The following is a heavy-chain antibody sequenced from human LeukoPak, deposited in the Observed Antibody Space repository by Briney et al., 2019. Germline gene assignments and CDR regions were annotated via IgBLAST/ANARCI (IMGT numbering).Heavy chain of an antibody. J-gene: IGHJ4*02. CDR3: ARSYCSGGSCYLGY. CDR1: GFTFSSYE. Sequence: GGSLRLSCAASGFTFSSYEMNWVCQAPGKGLEWVSYISSSGSTIYYADSVKGRFTISRDNAKNSLYLQMNSLRAEDTAVYYCARSYCSGGSCYLGYWGQGTLVTVSS. D-gene: IGHD2-15*01. CDR2: ISSSGSTI. V-gene: IGHV3-48*03.